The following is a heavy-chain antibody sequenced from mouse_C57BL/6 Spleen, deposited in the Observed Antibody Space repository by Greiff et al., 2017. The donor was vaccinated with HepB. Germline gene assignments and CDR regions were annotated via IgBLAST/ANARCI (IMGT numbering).Heavy chain of an antibody. CDR3: ARGRGVTSYYFDY. Sequence: VQLQQSVPELVKPGASVKISCKASGYTFTDYYMNWVKQSHGKSLEWIGDINPNNGGTSYNQKFKGKATLTVDKSSSTAYMELRSLTSEDSAVYYCARGRGVTSYYFDYWGQGTTLTVSS. CDR1: GYTFTDYY. CDR2: INPNNGGT. V-gene: IGHV1-26*01. D-gene: IGHD2-5*01. J-gene: IGHJ2*01.